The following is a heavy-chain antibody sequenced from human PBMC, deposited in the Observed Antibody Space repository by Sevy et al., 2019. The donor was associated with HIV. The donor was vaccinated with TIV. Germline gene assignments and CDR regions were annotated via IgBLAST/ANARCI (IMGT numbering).Heavy chain of an antibody. Sequence: GPLRLSCSASGFTFSSYALLWVRQAPGKGLEWVSLISYDGRNKYYSDSVKGRFAISRDESKTTLFLQMESLRTEDTAIYYCARVGVSYCTDDCYHRFDYWGRGTLVTVSS. CDR3: ARVGVSYCTDDCYHRFDY. D-gene: IGHD2-21*02. CDR2: ISYDGRNK. CDR1: GFTFSSYA. V-gene: IGHV3-30*09. J-gene: IGHJ4*02.